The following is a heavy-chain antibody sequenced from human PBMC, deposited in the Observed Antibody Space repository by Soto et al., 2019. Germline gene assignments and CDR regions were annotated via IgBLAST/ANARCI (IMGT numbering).Heavy chain of an antibody. V-gene: IGHV4-30-4*02. CDR3: ARGSGASLRGGYYYYGMDV. J-gene: IGHJ6*02. CDR1: GGSISSGYYY. D-gene: IGHD3-10*01. Sequence: SETLSLTCSVSGGSISSGYYYWSWIRQPPGKGLEWIGNIYYSGNTYYNPSLKSRLIISVDTSKNQFSLKLSSVTAADTAVYYCARGSGASLRGGYYYYGMDVWGQGTTVTVSS. CDR2: IYYSGNT.